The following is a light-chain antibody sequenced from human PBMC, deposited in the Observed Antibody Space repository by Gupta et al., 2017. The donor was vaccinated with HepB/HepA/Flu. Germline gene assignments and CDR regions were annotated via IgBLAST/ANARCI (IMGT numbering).Light chain of an antibody. CDR3: CSYAGSSTVWV. V-gene: IGLV2-23*02. CDR2: EVT. CDR1: SSDVGSYNL. Sequence: SALTQPASVSGSPRQTITIPCTGTSSDVGSYNLVSWYQQHPVKAPKFMIYEVTQRPSGVANRFSGSKSGNTASLTISGLQAEEEADYYCCSYAGSSTVWVFGGGTKLTVL. J-gene: IGLJ3*02.